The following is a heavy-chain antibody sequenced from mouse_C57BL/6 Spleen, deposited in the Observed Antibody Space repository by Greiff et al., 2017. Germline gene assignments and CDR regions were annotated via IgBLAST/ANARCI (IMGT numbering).Heavy chain of an antibody. J-gene: IGHJ3*01. CDR3: ARRWDGFAY. CDR2: ISSGGSYT. V-gene: IGHV5-6*01. Sequence: EVQLVESGGDLVKPGGSLKLSCAASGFTFSSYGMSWVRQTPDKRLEWVATISSGGSYTYYPDSVKGRFTISRDNAKNTLYLQLSSLKSEDTAMYYCARRWDGFAYWGQGTLVTVSA. CDR1: GFTFSSYG. D-gene: IGHD4-1*01.